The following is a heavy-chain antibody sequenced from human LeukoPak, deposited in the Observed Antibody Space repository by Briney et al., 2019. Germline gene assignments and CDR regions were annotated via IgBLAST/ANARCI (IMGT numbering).Heavy chain of an antibody. CDR1: GGSSSSSNW. CDR2: IYHSGST. D-gene: IGHD3-10*01. J-gene: IGHJ3*02. Sequence: TSETLSLTCAVAGGSSSSSNWWSWVRQPPGKGLEWIGEIYHSGSTNYNPSLKSRVTISVDKSKNQFSLKLSSVTAADTAVYYCARETIYGSGSYYRGAFDIWGQGTMVTVSS. CDR3: ARETIYGSGSYYRGAFDI. V-gene: IGHV4-4*02.